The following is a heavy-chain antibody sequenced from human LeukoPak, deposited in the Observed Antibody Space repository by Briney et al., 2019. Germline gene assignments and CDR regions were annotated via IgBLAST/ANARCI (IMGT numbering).Heavy chain of an antibody. CDR3: AKCGYYDSSGYHFDY. CDR1: GFTFYDYA. V-gene: IGHV3-9*01. D-gene: IGHD3-22*01. J-gene: IGHJ4*02. Sequence: QPGRSLRLSCAASGFTFYDYAMHWVRHAPGKGLGWGSGISWNSGSIGYADSVKGRFTISRDNAKNSLYLQMYSLRAEDTALYYCAKCGYYDSSGYHFDYWGQGTLVTVSS. CDR2: ISWNSGSI.